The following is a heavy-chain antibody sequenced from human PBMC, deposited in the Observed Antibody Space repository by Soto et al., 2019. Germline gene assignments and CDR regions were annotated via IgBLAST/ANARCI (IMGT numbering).Heavy chain of an antibody. J-gene: IGHJ6*02. Sequence: GESLKISCKGSGYSFTSYWIGWVLQMPWKGLEWMGIIYPGDSDTRYSPSFQGQVTISADKSISTAYLQWSSLKASDTAMYYCARANSSGYDRNYYYYGMDVWGQGTTVTVSS. V-gene: IGHV5-51*01. CDR1: GYSFTSYW. CDR2: IYPGDSDT. D-gene: IGHD5-12*01. CDR3: ARANSSGYDRNYYYYGMDV.